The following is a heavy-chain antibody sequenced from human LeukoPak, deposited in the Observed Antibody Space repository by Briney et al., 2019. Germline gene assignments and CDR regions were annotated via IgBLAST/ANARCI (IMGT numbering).Heavy chain of an antibody. V-gene: IGHV3-23*01. J-gene: IGHJ4*02. CDR2: ISDSGGST. CDR1: GFTFSSYA. Sequence: PGGSLRLFCAASGFTFSSYAMSWDRQAPGKGLEWVSLISDSGGSTYYADSVKGRFTISRDNSKNTLYLQMNSLRADDTAVYYCAKETRYCRGGSCYSAPFDYWGQGTLVTVSS. D-gene: IGHD2-15*01. CDR3: AKETRYCRGGSCYSAPFDY.